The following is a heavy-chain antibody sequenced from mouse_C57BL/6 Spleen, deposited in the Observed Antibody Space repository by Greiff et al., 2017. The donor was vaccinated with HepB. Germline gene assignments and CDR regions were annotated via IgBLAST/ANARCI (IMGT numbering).Heavy chain of an antibody. D-gene: IGHD2-10*02. CDR2: IDPETGGT. CDR3: TGYGFYAVCY. CDR1: GYTFTDYE. J-gene: IGHJ4*01. V-gene: IGHV1-15*01. Sequence: QVQLQQSGAELVRPGASVTLSCKASGYTFTDYEMHWVKQTPVHGLEWIGAIDPETGGTDYNQKFKGKAILTADKSSSTAYMELRSLTSEDSAVYYCTGYGFYAVCYWGQVTSVTVSS.